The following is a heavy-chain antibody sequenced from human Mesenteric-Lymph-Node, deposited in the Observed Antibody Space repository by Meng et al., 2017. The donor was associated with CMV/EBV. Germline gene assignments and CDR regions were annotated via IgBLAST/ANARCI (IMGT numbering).Heavy chain of an antibody. D-gene: IGHD6-13*01. Sequence: SLKISCAASGFTFDDYAMHWVRQAPGKGLEWVSGISWNSGSIGYADSVKGRFTISRDNAKNSLYLQMNSLRAEDMALYYCAKSGSSSWYESPFDYWGQGTLVTVSS. CDR1: GFTFDDYA. CDR2: ISWNSGSI. V-gene: IGHV3-9*03. CDR3: AKSGSSSWYESPFDY. J-gene: IGHJ4*02.